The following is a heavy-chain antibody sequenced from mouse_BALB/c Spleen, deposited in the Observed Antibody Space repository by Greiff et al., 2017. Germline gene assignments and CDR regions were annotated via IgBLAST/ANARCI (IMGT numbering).Heavy chain of an antibody. CDR2: IYPGDGDT. J-gene: IGHJ4*01. CDR1: GYAFSSYW. D-gene: IGHD2-4*01. V-gene: IGHV1-80*01. Sequence: VKLQESGAELVRPGSSVKISCKASGYAFSSYWMNWVKQRPGQGLEWIGQIYPGDGDTNYNGKFKGKATLTADKSSSTAYMQLSSLTSEDSAVYFCTPIYYDYDAAYAMDYWGQGTSVTVSS. CDR3: TPIYYDYDAAYAMDY.